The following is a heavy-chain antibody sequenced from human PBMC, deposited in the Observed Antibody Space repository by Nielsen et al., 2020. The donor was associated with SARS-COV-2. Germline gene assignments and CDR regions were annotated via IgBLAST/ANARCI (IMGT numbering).Heavy chain of an antibody. D-gene: IGHD3-9*01. CDR1: GFTFNSVG. CDR2: ISYDGNRK. CDR3: ARTLTGYYGGAFDI. V-gene: IGHV3-30*03. Sequence: GESLKISCAASGFTFNSVGMHWVRQAPGKGLEWVAVISYDGNRKEYADSVEGRFTIFRDNSKNTLYLQMNSLRAEDTAVYYCARTLTGYYGGAFDIWGQGTMVTVSS. J-gene: IGHJ3*02.